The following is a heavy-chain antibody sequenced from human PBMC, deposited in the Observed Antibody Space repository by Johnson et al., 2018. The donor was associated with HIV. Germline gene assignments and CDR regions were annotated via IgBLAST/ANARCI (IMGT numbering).Heavy chain of an antibody. CDR3: ARIRVAVITEVGAFDM. CDR1: GFTFSSYA. J-gene: IGHJ3*02. Sequence: EVQLVESGGGVVQPERSLRLSCAASGFTFSSYAMHWVRQAPGKGLEWVSVIYSGGSTYYADSVKGRFTISRDKSKNTLYLQMNSLRAEDTAVYLCARIRVAVITEVGAFDMWGQGTMVTVSS. D-gene: IGHD3-22*01. CDR2: IYSGGST. V-gene: IGHV3-66*01.